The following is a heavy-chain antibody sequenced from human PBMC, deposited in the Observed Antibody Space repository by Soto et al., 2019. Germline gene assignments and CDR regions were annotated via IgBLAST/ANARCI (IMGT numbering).Heavy chain of an antibody. J-gene: IGHJ6*02. D-gene: IGHD3-3*01. CDR1: GYTFTVYY. V-gene: IGHV1-2*02. CDR3: TRANRLERFSNPHYYGMDV. Sequence: ASVKVSCKASGYTFTVYYMHWVRQAPGQGLEWMGWINPNSGGTNYAQKFQGRVTMTRDTSISTAYMELSRLRSDDTAVYYCTRANRLERFSNPHYYGMDVWGQGTTVTVSS. CDR2: INPNSGGT.